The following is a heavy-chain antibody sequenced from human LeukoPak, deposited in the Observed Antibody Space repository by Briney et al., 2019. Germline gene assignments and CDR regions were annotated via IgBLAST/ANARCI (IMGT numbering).Heavy chain of an antibody. D-gene: IGHD3-22*01. V-gene: IGHV4-59*01. J-gene: IGHJ4*02. CDR1: GGSISSYY. CDR2: IYYSGST. CDR3: ARAEGYYDSSGYSYYFDY. Sequence: SETLSLTCTVSGGSISSYYWSWIRQPPGKGLEWMGYIYYSGSTNYNPSLKSRVTISVDTSKNQFSLKLSSVTAADTAVYYCARAEGYYDSSGYSYYFDYWGQGTLVTVSS.